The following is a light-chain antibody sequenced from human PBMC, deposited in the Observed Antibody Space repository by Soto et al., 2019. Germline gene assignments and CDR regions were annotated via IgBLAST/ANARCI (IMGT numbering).Light chain of an antibody. V-gene: IGLV2-14*01. CDR1: SSDVGGYNY. Sequence: QSALTQPASVSGSPGQSITISCTGTSSDVGGYNYVSWYQQHPGKAPELMIYEVSNRPSGVSNPFSGSKSGNTASLTISGPGPEDEDDSDCGSRSSATTLAQVFGTGTKVTVL. CDR2: EVS. J-gene: IGLJ1*01. CDR3: GSRSSATTLAQV.